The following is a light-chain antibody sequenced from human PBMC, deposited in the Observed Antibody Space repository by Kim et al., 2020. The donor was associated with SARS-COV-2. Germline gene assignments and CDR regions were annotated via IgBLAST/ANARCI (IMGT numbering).Light chain of an antibody. CDR1: SSDVGAYDY. Sequence: QSLTISCTGTSSDVGAYDYVSWFKQLTGKAPQLVIYDVSFRPSGISNRLSGSKSGNTASLTISGLQTEDEADYFCSSYTGTTTLYVFGTGTKVTVL. CDR2: DVS. CDR3: SSYTGTTTLYV. J-gene: IGLJ1*01. V-gene: IGLV2-14*03.